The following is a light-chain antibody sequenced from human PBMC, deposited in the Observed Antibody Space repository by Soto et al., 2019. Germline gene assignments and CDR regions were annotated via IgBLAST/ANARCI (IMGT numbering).Light chain of an antibody. CDR2: AAS. J-gene: IGKJ1*01. CDR1: EDIRNT. CDR3: LQYYNFSWT. Sequence: AIQMTQSPSSLFASVGDRVAISCRASEDIRNTLAWYQQKPGEAPKLLIFAASNLQSGVPSRFSGSGSVTDFTLAITGLQPEDFATYYCLQYYNFSWTFGQGTKV. V-gene: IGKV1-6*01.